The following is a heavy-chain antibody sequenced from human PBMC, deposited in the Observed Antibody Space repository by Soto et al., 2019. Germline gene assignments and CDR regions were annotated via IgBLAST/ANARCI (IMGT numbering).Heavy chain of an antibody. CDR1: GGTFSSYA. J-gene: IGHJ4*02. CDR2: IIPIFGTA. D-gene: IGHD6-13*01. Sequence: ASVKVSCKASGGTFSSYAISWVRQAPGQGLEWMGGIIPIFGTANYAQKFQGRVTITADESTSTAYMELSSLRSEDTAVYYCARDYAAAGATFDYWGQGNLVTVSS. V-gene: IGHV1-69*13. CDR3: ARDYAAAGATFDY.